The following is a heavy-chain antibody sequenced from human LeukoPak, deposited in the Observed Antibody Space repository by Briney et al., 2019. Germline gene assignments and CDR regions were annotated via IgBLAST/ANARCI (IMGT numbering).Heavy chain of an antibody. Sequence: GGSLRLSCAASGFTFSSYAMHWVRQAPGKGLEWVSSISSSSSYISYADSVKGRFTISRDNAKNSLYLQMNSLRAEDTAVYYCAKIPQVATYTVPNFDFWGQGTLVTVSS. CDR1: GFTFSSYA. CDR3: AKIPQVATYTVPNFDF. CDR2: ISSSSSYI. V-gene: IGHV3-21*04. J-gene: IGHJ4*02. D-gene: IGHD3-16*01.